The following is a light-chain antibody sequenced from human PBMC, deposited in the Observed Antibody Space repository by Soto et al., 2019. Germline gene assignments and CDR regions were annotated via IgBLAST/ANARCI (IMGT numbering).Light chain of an antibody. V-gene: IGKV1-8*01. Sequence: AIRMTQSPSSLSASTGDRVTITCRASQGISSYLAWYQQKPGKAPKLLIYAASTLQSGVPSRFSGSGSGTDFTLTSSCLQSEDFATYYCPQYYSDPRTFGQGTKVEIK. J-gene: IGKJ1*01. CDR2: AAS. CDR1: QGISSY. CDR3: PQYYSDPRT.